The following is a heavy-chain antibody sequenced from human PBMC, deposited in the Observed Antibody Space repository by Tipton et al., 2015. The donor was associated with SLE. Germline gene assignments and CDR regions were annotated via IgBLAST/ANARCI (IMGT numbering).Heavy chain of an antibody. CDR1: GYTFTSFD. V-gene: IGHV1-8*01. D-gene: IGHD5-24*01. Sequence: QSGAEVKKPGASVKVSCKASGYTFTSFDINWVRQATGQGLEWTGWMNPNSGNTAYAQKFQGRVTMTRDTSISTAYMELSSLRSEDTAVYYCARAPPQLGFDYWGQGTLVTVSS. CDR3: ARAPPQLGFDY. CDR2: MNPNSGNT. J-gene: IGHJ4*02.